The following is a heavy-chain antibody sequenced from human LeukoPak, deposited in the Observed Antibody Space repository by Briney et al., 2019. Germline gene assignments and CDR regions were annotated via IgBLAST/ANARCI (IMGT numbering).Heavy chain of an antibody. J-gene: IGHJ5*02. V-gene: IGHV1-69*13. CDR3: ARAEGYSYGYVWFDP. CDR1: GGTFSSYA. CDR2: IIPIFGTA. D-gene: IGHD5-18*01. Sequence: PVASVKVSCKASGGTFSSYAISWVRQAPGQGLEWMGRIIPIFGTANYAQKFQGRVTITADESTSTAYMGLSSLRSEDTAVYYCARAEGYSYGYVWFDPWGQGTLVTVSS.